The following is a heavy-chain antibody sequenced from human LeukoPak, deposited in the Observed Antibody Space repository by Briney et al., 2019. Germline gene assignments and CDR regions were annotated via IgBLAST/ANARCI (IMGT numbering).Heavy chain of an antibody. V-gene: IGHV5-51*01. J-gene: IGHJ4*02. Sequence: GESLKISCKASGYSFTSYWIGWVRHMPGTGLEWMGIIDPSDSETRYTPSFQGQVTISVDKSLTTAYLQWKSLKASDTAMYYCARQTAMGRSGDYWGQGTLVTVSS. D-gene: IGHD7-27*01. CDR3: ARQTAMGRSGDY. CDR1: GYSFTSYW. CDR2: IDPSDSET.